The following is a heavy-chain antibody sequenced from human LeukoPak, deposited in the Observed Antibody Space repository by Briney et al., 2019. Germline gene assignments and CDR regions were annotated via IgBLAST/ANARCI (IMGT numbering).Heavy chain of an antibody. V-gene: IGHV3-11*04. D-gene: IGHD4-17*01. J-gene: IGHJ4*02. CDR2: ISVSGTYI. CDR1: GFTFSDYY. CDR3: ARDRDYGTFDY. Sequence: GGSLRLSCAASGFTFSDYYMSWIRQAPGKGLEWVSSISVSGTYIYYSDSVKGRFTISRDNAKNSLYLEMNSLRSDDTAIYYCARDRDYGTFDYWGQGTLVTVSS.